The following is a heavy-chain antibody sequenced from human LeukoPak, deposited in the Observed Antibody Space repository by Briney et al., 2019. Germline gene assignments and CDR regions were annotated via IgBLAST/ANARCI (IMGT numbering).Heavy chain of an antibody. J-gene: IGHJ4*02. CDR1: GFTFSSYW. V-gene: IGHV3-74*01. CDR2: INTDGSST. D-gene: IGHD4-17*01. Sequence: GGSRRLSCAASGFTFSSYWMHWVRQAPGKGLGWVSRINTDGSSTSYADSVKGRFTISRDNAKNTLYLQMNSLRAEDTAVYYCARDYGDATFDYWGQGTLVTVSS. CDR3: ARDYGDATFDY.